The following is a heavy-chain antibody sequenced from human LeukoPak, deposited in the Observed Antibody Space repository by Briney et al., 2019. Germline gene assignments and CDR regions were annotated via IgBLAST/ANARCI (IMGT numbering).Heavy chain of an antibody. J-gene: IGHJ3*01. CDR1: GFSLNTYT. CDR3: ARPPPRRAYALDL. V-gene: IGHV3-21*01. CDR2: ISGSSSDI. Sequence: GGSLRLSCAASGFSLNTYTINWVRQAPGKGLEWISSISGSSSDIFYGDSVKGRFTISRDNAKNSVYLQMNSLRAEDTAVYYCARPPPRRAYALDLWGQGTSVTVSS. D-gene: IGHD6-25*01.